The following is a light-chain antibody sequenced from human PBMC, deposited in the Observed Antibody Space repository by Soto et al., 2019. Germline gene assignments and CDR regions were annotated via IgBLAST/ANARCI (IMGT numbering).Light chain of an antibody. CDR3: HHTYITPWT. V-gene: IGKV1-39*01. Sequence: DIRMTQSPSSLSASVGDRVTVTCRTSQTISTYLNWYQQKPGKAPKLLIYEASSLQSGVPSRFSGSGSGTDFTLTISSLQPEDFATHYCHHTYITPWTFGQGTKVEIK. CDR1: QTISTY. CDR2: EAS. J-gene: IGKJ1*01.